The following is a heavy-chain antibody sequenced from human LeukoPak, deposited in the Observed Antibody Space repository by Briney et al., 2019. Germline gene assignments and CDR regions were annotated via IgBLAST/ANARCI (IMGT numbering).Heavy chain of an antibody. CDR2: IWYDGSNK. D-gene: IGHD2-15*01. Sequence: PGRSLRLSCAASGFTFSSYGMHWVRQAPGKGLEWVAVIWYDGSNKYYADSVKGRFTISRDNSKNTLYLQMNSLRAEDTAVYYCARAGFGYCSGGSCYSIYSYYGMDVWGQGTTVTVSS. V-gene: IGHV3-33*01. J-gene: IGHJ6*02. CDR3: ARAGFGYCSGGSCYSIYSYYGMDV. CDR1: GFTFSSYG.